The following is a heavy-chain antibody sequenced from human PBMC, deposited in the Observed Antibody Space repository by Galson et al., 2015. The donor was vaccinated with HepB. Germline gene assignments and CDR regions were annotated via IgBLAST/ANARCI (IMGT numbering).Heavy chain of an antibody. CDR3: VSERYRQDLKELLY. CDR2: INPNSGRT. J-gene: IGHJ4*02. D-gene: IGHD5-18*01. V-gene: IGHV1-2*02. CDR1: GNIFSADY. Sequence: SVKVSCKASGNIFSADYYHWVRQAPGQGLEYMGGINPNSGRTNSAQNLQGRATMTRDTSISTLYMELSKLTSDDTAVYYCVSERYRQDLKELLYWGQGTLVTVSS.